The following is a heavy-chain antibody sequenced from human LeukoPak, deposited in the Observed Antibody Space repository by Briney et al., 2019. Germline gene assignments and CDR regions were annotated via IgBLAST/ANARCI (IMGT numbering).Heavy chain of an antibody. D-gene: IGHD3-3*01. CDR1: GGSISSYY. CDR2: IYYSGST. V-gene: IGHV4-59*01. J-gene: IGHJ4*02. Sequence: SETLSLTCTVSGGSISSYYWSWIRQPPGKGLEWIGYIYYSGSTNYNPSPKSRVTISVDTSKNQFSLKLSSVTAADTAVYYCARGYITTFFDYWGQGTLVTVSS. CDR3: ARGYITTFFDY.